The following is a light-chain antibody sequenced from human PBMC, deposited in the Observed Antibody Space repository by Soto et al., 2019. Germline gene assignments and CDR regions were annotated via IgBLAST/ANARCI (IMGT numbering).Light chain of an antibody. J-gene: IGKJ2*01. Sequence: EIVLTQSPGTLSLSPGERATLSCRASQSVSSSYLAWYRQKPGQAPRLLIYGASKRATGIPDRFRGSGSATDFTLTISRLEPEDFAGYYCQQYSSSPTFGQGTKLEIK. CDR1: QSVSSSY. CDR3: QQYSSSPT. CDR2: GAS. V-gene: IGKV3-20*01.